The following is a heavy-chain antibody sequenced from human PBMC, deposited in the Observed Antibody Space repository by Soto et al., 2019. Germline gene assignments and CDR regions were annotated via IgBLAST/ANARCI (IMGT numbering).Heavy chain of an antibody. J-gene: IGHJ3*02. CDR2: ISYDGSNK. D-gene: IGHD1-26*01. Sequence: QVQLVESGGGVVQPGRSLRLSCAASGLTFSSYTMHWVRQAPGKGLEWVAVISYDGSNKYYADSVKGRFTISRDNSKNTLYLQMNSLRAEDTAVYYCARDGGATTDDGFDIWGQGTMVTVSS. CDR1: GLTFSSYT. CDR3: ARDGGATTDDGFDI. V-gene: IGHV3-30-3*01.